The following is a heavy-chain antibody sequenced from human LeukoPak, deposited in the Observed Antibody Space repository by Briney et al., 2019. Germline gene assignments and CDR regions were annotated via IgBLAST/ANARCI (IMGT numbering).Heavy chain of an antibody. CDR2: IYYSGRT. CDR3: ARILYSSNIDY. V-gene: IGHV4-39*07. CDR1: GDSISKSNYY. D-gene: IGHD6-19*01. Sequence: PSETLSLTCTVSGDSISKSNYYWGWIRQPPGKDPECIGTIYYSGRTYYNPSLTSRVTLSVDTSKNQFSLKLNSVTAADTAVYYCARILYSSNIDYWGQGTLVTVSS. J-gene: IGHJ4*02.